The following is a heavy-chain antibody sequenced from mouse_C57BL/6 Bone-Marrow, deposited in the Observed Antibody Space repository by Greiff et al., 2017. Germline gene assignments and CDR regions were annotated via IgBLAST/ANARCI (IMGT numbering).Heavy chain of an antibody. CDR2: INPNNGGT. Sequence: EVHLVESGPELVKPGASVKIPCKASGYTFTDYNMDWVKQSHGKSLEWIGDINPNNGGTIYNQKFKGKATLTVDKSSSTAYMELRSLTSEDTAVYYCARWGLAYWGQGTLVTVSA. CDR3: ARWGLAY. J-gene: IGHJ3*01. CDR1: GYTFTDYN. V-gene: IGHV1-18*01.